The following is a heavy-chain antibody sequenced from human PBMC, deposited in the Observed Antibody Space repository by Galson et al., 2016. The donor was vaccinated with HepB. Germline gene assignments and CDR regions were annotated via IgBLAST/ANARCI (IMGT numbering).Heavy chain of an antibody. CDR3: AKPFLSSGLYYFDY. CDR2: ISGGSSTI. D-gene: IGHD6-19*01. V-gene: IGHV3-48*02. CDR1: GITFNTYN. J-gene: IGHJ4*02. Sequence: SLRLSCAASGITFNTYNMVWVRQAPGKGLEWLSHISGGSSTIYYADSVKSRFTVSRDNAKNSLYLQMNSLRDDDTAVYYCAKPFLSSGLYYFDYWGRGTLVTVSS.